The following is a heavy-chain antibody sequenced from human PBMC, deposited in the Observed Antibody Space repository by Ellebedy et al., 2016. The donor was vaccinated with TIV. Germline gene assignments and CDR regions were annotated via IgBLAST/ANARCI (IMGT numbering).Heavy chain of an antibody. V-gene: IGHV1-69*13. Sequence: AASVKVSCKASGGTFTSYAINWARQAPGQGLEWMGGIIPIFVTPNYARKFLGRVTITADESTRTAYMEMSGLRSEDTAVYYCARFSEGSSGPDYWGQGTLVTVSS. CDR3: ARFSEGSSGPDY. J-gene: IGHJ4*02. CDR2: IIPIFVTP. CDR1: GGTFTSYA. D-gene: IGHD3-22*01.